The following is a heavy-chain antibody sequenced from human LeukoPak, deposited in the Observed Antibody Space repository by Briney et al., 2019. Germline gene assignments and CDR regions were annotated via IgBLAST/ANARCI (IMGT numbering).Heavy chain of an antibody. CDR1: GGSFSGYY. D-gene: IGHD3-22*01. CDR2: INHSGST. CDR3: ARGAPSPGAPTYYYDSSGYYAGAFDI. Sequence: SETLSLTCAVYGGSFSGYYWSWIRQPPGKGLEWIGEINHSGSTNYNPSLKSRVTISVDTSKSQFSLKLSSVTAADTAVYYCARGAPSPGAPTYYYDSSGYYAGAFDIWGQGTMVTVSS. J-gene: IGHJ3*02. V-gene: IGHV4-34*01.